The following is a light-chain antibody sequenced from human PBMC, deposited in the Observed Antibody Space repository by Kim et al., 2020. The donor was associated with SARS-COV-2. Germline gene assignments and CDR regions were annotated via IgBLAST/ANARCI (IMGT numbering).Light chain of an antibody. Sequence: QSVLTQPPSTSGTPGQRVTISCSGSSSNIGSNTVSWYQQVPGTAPKLLIYTNDQRPSGVPDRFSGSKSGTSASLAIIGLQPEDETDYYCAAWDGSLNGWVFDGGTQLTVL. CDR3: AAWDGSLNGWV. CDR2: TND. J-gene: IGLJ3*02. V-gene: IGLV1-44*01. CDR1: SSNIGSNT.